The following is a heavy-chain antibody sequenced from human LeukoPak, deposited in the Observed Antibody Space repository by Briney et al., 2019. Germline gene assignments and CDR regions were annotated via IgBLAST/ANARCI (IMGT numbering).Heavy chain of an antibody. Sequence: SETLSLTCAVYGGSFSGYYWSWIRQPPGKGLEWIGEIIHSGSTNYNPSLKSRVTISVDTSKNQSSLKLSSVTAADTAVYYCARKVLYYDFWSGYWGNNWFDPWGQGTLVTVSS. V-gene: IGHV4-34*12. J-gene: IGHJ5*02. CDR3: ARKVLYYDFWSGYWGNNWFDP. CDR2: IIHSGST. CDR1: GGSFSGYY. D-gene: IGHD3-3*01.